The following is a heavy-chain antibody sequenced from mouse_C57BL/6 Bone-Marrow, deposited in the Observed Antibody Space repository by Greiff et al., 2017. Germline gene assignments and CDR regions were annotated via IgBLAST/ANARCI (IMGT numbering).Heavy chain of an antibody. CDR2: ILTGGGT. CDR3: ARKGAYYSNYVDWYFDV. D-gene: IGHD2-5*01. Sequence: QVQLKESGPGLVAPSQSLSITCTVSGFSLTSYAISWVRQPPGKGLEWLGVILTGGGTNYNSALKSRLSISKCNSKRQVFLKMNRLQTEDTARYYCARKGAYYSNYVDWYFDVWGTGTTVTVSS. CDR1: GFSLTSYA. V-gene: IGHV2-9-1*01. J-gene: IGHJ1*03.